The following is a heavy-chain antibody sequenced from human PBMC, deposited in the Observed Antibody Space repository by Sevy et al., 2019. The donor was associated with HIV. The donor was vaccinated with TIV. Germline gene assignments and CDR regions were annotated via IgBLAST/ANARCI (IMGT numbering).Heavy chain of an antibody. CDR2: FDPEDGER. Sequence: ASVKVSGKASGHTLTDLSMHWVRQAPGKGFEWIGRFDPEDGERIYAQKFQGRVTMTEDTSTDTAYMELSSLRSDDTAVYYCSATREYYSDSYGYFDYWGQGTLVTVSS. D-gene: IGHD3-22*01. CDR3: SATREYYSDSYGYFDY. V-gene: IGHV1-24*01. CDR1: GHTLTDLS. J-gene: IGHJ4*02.